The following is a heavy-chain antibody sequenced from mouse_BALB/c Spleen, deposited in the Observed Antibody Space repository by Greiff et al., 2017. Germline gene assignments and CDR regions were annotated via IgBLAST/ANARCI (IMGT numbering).Heavy chain of an antibody. Sequence: VHLVESGPELVKPGASVKMSCKASGYTFTDYVISWVKQRTGQGLEWIGEIYPGSGSTYYNEKFKGKATLTADKSSNTAYMQLSSLTSEDSAVYFCARDYGYDVAWFAYWGQGTLVTVSA. CDR2: IYPGSGST. V-gene: IGHV1-77*01. CDR3: ARDYGYDVAWFAY. J-gene: IGHJ3*01. D-gene: IGHD2-2*01. CDR1: GYTFTDYV.